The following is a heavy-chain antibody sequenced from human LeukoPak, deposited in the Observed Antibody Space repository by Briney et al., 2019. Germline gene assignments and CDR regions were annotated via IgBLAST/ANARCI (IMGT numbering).Heavy chain of an antibody. J-gene: IGHJ4*02. CDR1: GFTFSSYS. D-gene: IGHD6-6*01. Sequence: GGSLRLSCAASGFTFSSYSMNWIRQAPGKGLEWVSAISGSGGSTYYADSVKGRFTISRDNSKNTLYLQMNSLRAEDTAVYYCASGYSSSSWSLFDYWGQGTLVTLSS. CDR3: ASGYSSSSWSLFDY. V-gene: IGHV3-23*01. CDR2: ISGSGGST.